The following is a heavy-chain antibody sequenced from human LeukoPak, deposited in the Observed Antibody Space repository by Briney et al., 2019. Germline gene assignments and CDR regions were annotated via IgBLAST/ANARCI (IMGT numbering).Heavy chain of an antibody. J-gene: IGHJ4*02. D-gene: IGHD2-15*01. CDR3: AREKSGKRYCSGGSCYYFDY. Sequence: SETLSLTCAVYGGSFSGYYWSWIRQPPGKGLEWIGEINHSGSTNYNPSLKSRVTISVDTSKNQFSLKLSSVTAADPAVYYCAREKSGKRYCSGGSCYYFDYWGQGTLVTVSS. CDR1: GGSFSGYY. CDR2: INHSGST. V-gene: IGHV4-34*01.